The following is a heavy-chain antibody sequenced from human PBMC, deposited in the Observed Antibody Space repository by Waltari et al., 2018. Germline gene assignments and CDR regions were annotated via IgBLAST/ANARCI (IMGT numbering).Heavy chain of an antibody. J-gene: IGHJ6*02. CDR1: GGTFSSYA. CDR3: AHGSDQPKYYYYGMDV. D-gene: IGHD3-10*01. CDR2: IIPFCGTA. Sequence: QVQLVQSGAEVKKPGSSVKVSCKASGGTFSSYAISWVRQAPGQGLEWMGRIIPFCGTANYAQKFQGRVTITADKSTSTAYMELSSLRSEDTAVYYCAHGSDQPKYYYYGMDVWGQGTTVTVSS. V-gene: IGHV1-69*08.